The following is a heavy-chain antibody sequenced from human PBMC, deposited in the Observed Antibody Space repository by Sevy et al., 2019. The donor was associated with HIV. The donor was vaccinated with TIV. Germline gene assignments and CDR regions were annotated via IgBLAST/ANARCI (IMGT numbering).Heavy chain of an antibody. CDR2: ISFDGSDK. D-gene: IGHD2-21*02. Sequence: GGSLRLSCAASGFTFYSYAMHWVRQAPGKGLEWVAVISFDGSDKYYADSVKGRFTISRDNSKNTVFLQMNSLRAEDTAVYHCTKSTRPYCGGDSYSYFDSRGQGALVTVSS. J-gene: IGHJ4*02. CDR1: GFTFYSYA. V-gene: IGHV3-30*04. CDR3: TKSTRPYCGGDSYSYFDS.